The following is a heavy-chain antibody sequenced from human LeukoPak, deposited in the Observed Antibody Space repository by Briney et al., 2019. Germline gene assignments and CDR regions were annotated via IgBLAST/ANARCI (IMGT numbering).Heavy chain of an antibody. V-gene: IGHV1-2*02. CDR1: GGTFSSYA. CDR2: INPNSGGT. CDR3: ARDVVVTAEFDY. J-gene: IGHJ4*02. D-gene: IGHD2-21*02. Sequence: ASVKVSCKASGGTFSSYAISWVRQAPGQGLEWMGGINPNSGGTNYAQKFQGRVTMTRDTSISTAYMELSRLRSDDTAVYYCARDVVVTAEFDYWGQGTLVTVSS.